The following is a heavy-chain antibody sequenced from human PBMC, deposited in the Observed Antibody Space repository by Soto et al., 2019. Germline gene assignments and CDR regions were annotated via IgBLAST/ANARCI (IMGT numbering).Heavy chain of an antibody. CDR3: ARGARVPLRYFDWSSDV. D-gene: IGHD3-9*01. J-gene: IGHJ6*02. Sequence: SVKVSCKASGGTFSSYAISWVRQAPGQGLEWMGGIIPIFGTANYAQKFQGRVTITADESTSTAYMELSSLRSEDTAVYYCARGARVPLRYFDWSSDVWGQGATVTVSS. CDR1: GGTFSSYA. V-gene: IGHV1-69*13. CDR2: IIPIFGTA.